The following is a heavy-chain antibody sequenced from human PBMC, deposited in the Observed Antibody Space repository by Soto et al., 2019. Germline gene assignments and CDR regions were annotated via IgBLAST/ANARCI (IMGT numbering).Heavy chain of an antibody. D-gene: IGHD4-17*01. CDR2: IYYSGST. J-gene: IGHJ4*02. V-gene: IGHV4-31*01. Sequence: QVQRQESGPGLVKPSQTLSLTCTVSGGSISSGGYYWSWIRQHPGKGLEWIGYIYYSGSTYYNTYLKCPVTIAVDTSKNQLHLKLSCVTDADAAVYSCARATTVPSFDYWGQGTLVTVSS. CDR3: ARATTVPSFDY. CDR1: GGSISSGGYY.